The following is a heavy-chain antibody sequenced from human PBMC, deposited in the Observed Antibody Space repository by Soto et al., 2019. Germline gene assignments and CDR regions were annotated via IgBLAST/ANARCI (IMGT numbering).Heavy chain of an antibody. Sequence: ASVKVSCKASGYTLTGYYMHWVRQAPGQGLEWMGIINPSGGSTSYAQKSQGRVTMTRDTSTSTVYMELSSLRSEDTAVYYCARAHSYGIVGYYYYAMDVWGQGTTVTVSS. CDR1: GYTLTGYY. CDR3: ARAHSYGIVGYYYYAMDV. V-gene: IGHV1-46*01. J-gene: IGHJ6*02. D-gene: IGHD5-18*01. CDR2: INPSGGST.